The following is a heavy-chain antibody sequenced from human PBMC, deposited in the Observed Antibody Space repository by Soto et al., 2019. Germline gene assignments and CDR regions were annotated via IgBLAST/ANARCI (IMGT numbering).Heavy chain of an antibody. CDR2: IYYSGST. D-gene: IGHD3-10*01. CDR1: GGSISSGGYS. CDR3: AGSYNYYPYFDY. V-gene: IGHV4-31*11. J-gene: IGHJ4*02. Sequence: SETLSLTCAVSGGSISSGGYSWSWIRQHPGKGLEWIGYIYYSGSTYYNPSLKSRVTISVDTSKNQFSLKLSSVTAADTAVYYCAGSYNYYPYFDYWGQGTLVTVSS.